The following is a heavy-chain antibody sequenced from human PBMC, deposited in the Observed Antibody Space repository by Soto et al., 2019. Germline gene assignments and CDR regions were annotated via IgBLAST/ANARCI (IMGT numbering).Heavy chain of an antibody. V-gene: IGHV4-59*01. CDR1: GGSISSYY. CDR2: TYYSGST. Sequence: QVQLQESGPGLVKPSETLSLTCTVSGGSISSYYWSWIRQPPGKGLECIGYTYYSGSTNYNPSLKSRVTISVDTSKNQCSLKLGSVTAADPAVYYCARGGGPVGWYWNFYCGMDVWGQGTTVTVSS. J-gene: IGHJ6*02. CDR3: ARGGGPVGWYWNFYCGMDV. D-gene: IGHD6-19*01.